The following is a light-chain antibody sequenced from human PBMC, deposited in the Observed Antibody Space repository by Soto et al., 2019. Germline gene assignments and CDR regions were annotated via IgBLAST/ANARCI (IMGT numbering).Light chain of an antibody. Sequence: DIQMTQSPSSLSASVGDRVTITCRASQGISNYLAWYQQKPGKVPKLLIYTASTLQAGVPSRFSGSGSGTAFILTISSLQHEDVATYYCQKYNSAPLTFGHGTKVDIK. CDR3: QKYNSAPLT. CDR2: TAS. CDR1: QGISNY. J-gene: IGKJ3*01. V-gene: IGKV1-27*01.